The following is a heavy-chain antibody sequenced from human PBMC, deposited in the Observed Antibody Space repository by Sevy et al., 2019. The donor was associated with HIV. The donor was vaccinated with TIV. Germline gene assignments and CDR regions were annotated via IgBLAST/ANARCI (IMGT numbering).Heavy chain of an antibody. CDR3: AREGSPYDTYYYYYGMDV. Sequence: GGSLRLSFAASGFTFNSYWMSWVRQAPGKGLEWVANIKQDGSEKYYVDPVKGRFAISRDNSQNSLFLQKKTLRPEDTAVYYCAREGSPYDTYYYYYGMDVWGQGTTVTVSS. V-gene: IGHV3-7*01. D-gene: IGHD3-9*01. CDR2: IKQDGSEK. CDR1: GFTFNSYW. J-gene: IGHJ6*02.